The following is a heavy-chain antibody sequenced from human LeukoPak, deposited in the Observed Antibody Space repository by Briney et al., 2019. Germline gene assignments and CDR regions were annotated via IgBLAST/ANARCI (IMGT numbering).Heavy chain of an antibody. CDR2: ICHSGST. V-gene: IGHV4-30-2*01. CDR3: ARHGLSTQASDI. CDR1: GGSISSGGYS. Sequence: SQTLSLTCAVSGGSISSGGYSWRWIRQPPGKGLEWIGYICHSGSTYYNPSLKSRVTILVDRSKNQFSLKLSSVTAADTAVYYCARHGLSTQASDIGGQGTMVTVSA. J-gene: IGHJ3*02.